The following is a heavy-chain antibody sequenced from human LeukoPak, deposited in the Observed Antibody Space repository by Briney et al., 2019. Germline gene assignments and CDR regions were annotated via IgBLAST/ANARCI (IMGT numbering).Heavy chain of an antibody. J-gene: IGHJ6*03. CDR2: ISSSSSYI. D-gene: IGHD2-2*01. V-gene: IGHV3-21*01. CDR3: ASANTKDIVVVPAANYYYYMDV. Sequence: PGGSLRLSCAASGFTFSSYSMNWVRQGPGKGLEWGSSISSSSSYIYYADSVKGRFTISRDNAKNSLYLQMNSLRVEDTAVYYCASANTKDIVVVPAANYYYYMDVWGKGTTVTVSS. CDR1: GFTFSSYS.